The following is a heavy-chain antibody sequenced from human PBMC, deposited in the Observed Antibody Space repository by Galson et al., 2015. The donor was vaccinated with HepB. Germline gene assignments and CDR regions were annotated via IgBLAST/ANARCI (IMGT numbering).Heavy chain of an antibody. CDR1: GFTFSSYS. J-gene: IGHJ4*02. V-gene: IGHV3-48*01. CDR3: APQYCSTSSCSGLNY. Sequence: SLRLSCAASGFTFSSYSMNWVRQAPGKGLEWVSYISSISSTIHYADSVKGRFTISRDNAKNSLYLQMNSLRAEDTAVYYCAPQYCSTSSCSGLNYWGQGTLLTVSS. CDR2: ISSISSTI. D-gene: IGHD2-2*01.